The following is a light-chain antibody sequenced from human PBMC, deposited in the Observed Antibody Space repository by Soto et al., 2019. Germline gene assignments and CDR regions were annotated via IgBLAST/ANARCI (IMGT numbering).Light chain of an antibody. V-gene: IGKV3-15*01. CDR3: QRYNNWPLT. CDR1: QGIGDT. CDR2: DTS. Sequence: EVVMKKSPAALSVSPREGASLSCRASQGIGDTLACYQHKPGQTPRLLIYDTSTRATGVPARFSGSRSGTEFTLTINSLQSEDFAVYYCQRYNNWPLTFGGGTKVDIK. J-gene: IGKJ4*01.